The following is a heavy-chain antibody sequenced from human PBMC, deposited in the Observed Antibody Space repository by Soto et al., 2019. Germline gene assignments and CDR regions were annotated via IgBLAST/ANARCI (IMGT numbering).Heavy chain of an antibody. CDR2: ILYDGSKE. CDR1: GFIFSSYG. V-gene: IGHV3-33*05. CDR3: VRDGGDFDY. J-gene: IGHJ4*02. Sequence: QVQLVESGGCVVQPGRSLRLSCAASGFIFSSYGIHWVRQAPGKGLEWVAIILYDGSKEYYADSVKGRFTISRDDSKNMVYLQMNSLRGEDTAVYYCVRDGGDFDYWGQGTLVTVSS. D-gene: IGHD3-10*01.